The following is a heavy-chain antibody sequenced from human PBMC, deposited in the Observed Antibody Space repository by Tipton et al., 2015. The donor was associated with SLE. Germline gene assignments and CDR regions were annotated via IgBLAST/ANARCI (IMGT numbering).Heavy chain of an antibody. D-gene: IGHD6-13*01. CDR1: GGSISSYY. V-gene: IGHV4-59*01. J-gene: IGHJ4*02. CDR2: IYYSRST. CDR3: ARVERAARGFDY. Sequence: LRLSCTVSGGSISSYYWSWIRQPPGKGLEWIGYIYYSRSTNYNPSLKSRVTISVDTSKNQFSLKLSSVTAADTAVYYCARVERAARGFDYWGQGTLVTVSS.